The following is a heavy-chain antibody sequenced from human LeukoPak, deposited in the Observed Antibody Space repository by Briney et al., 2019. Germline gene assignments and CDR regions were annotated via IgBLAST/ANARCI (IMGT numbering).Heavy chain of an antibody. CDR3: AKDGVAGYCNGGTCYSVDF. J-gene: IGHJ4*02. CDR1: GFTFRNYG. Sequence: GGSLRLSCAASGFTFRNYGMHWLRQAPGKGLEWVAFIRYDGSNKYYADSVKGRYTISRDNSKNTLYLQVDSLRPEDTAVYYCAKDGVAGYCNGGTCYSVDFWGQGTLVTVSS. D-gene: IGHD2-15*01. CDR2: IRYDGSNK. V-gene: IGHV3-30*02.